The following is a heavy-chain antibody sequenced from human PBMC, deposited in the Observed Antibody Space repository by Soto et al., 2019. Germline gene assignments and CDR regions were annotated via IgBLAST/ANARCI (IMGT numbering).Heavy chain of an antibody. Sequence: GGSLRLSCAASGFTFSNAWMSWVRQAPGKGLEWVGRIKSKTDGGTTDYAAPVKGRFTISRDDSKNTLYLQMNSLKTEDTAMYYCTAQANWPGFDYWGQGTLVTVSS. CDR3: TAQANWPGFDY. D-gene: IGHD7-27*01. V-gene: IGHV3-15*01. CDR1: GFTFSNAW. J-gene: IGHJ4*02. CDR2: IKSKTDGGTT.